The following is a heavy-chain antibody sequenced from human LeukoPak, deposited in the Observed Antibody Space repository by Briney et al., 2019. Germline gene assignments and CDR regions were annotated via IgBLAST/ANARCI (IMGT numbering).Heavy chain of an antibody. D-gene: IGHD6-13*01. Sequence: SETLSLTCTVSGGSISSGSYYWSWIRQPAGKGLEWIGHIYTSGSTNYNPSLKSRVTISVDTSKNQFSLKLSSVTAADTAVYYCARNLIPEQLVPNFWGQGTLVTVSS. CDR2: IYTSGST. CDR1: GGSISSGSYY. J-gene: IGHJ4*02. CDR3: ARNLIPEQLVPNF. V-gene: IGHV4-61*09.